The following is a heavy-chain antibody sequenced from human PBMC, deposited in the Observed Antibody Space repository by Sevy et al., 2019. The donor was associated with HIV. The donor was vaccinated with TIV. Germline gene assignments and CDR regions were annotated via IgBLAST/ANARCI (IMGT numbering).Heavy chain of an antibody. CDR2: IYTSGST. J-gene: IGHJ3*02. CDR1: GGSISSYY. CDR3: AREGYSSSWYDKFMLGGAFDI. V-gene: IGHV4-4*07. Sequence: SETLSLTFTVSGGSISSYYWSWIRQPAGKGLEWIGRIYTSGSTNYNPSLKSRVTMSVDTSKNQFSLKLGSVTAADTAVYYCAREGYSSSWYDKFMLGGAFDIWGQGTMVTVSS. D-gene: IGHD6-13*01.